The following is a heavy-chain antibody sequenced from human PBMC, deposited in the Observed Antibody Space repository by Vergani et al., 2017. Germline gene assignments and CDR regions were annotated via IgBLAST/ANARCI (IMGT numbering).Heavy chain of an antibody. J-gene: IGHJ6*03. CDR3: ARDRPYYDILTGMTGYYMDV. D-gene: IGHD3-9*01. CDR2: ISGSGGST. V-gene: IGHV3-23*01. CDR1: GFTFSSYA. Sequence: EVQLLESGGGLVQPGGSLRLSCAASGFTFSSYAMSWVRQAPGKGLEWVSAISGSGGSTYYADSVKGRFTISRDNSKNTLYLQMNSLRAEDTAVYYCARDRPYYDILTGMTGYYMDVWGKGTTVTVSS.